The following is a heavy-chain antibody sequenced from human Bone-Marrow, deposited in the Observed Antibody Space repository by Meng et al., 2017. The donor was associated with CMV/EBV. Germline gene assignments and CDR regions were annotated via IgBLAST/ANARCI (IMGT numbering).Heavy chain of an antibody. J-gene: IGHJ4*02. Sequence: GESLKISCAASGFTFSSYGMHWVRQAPGKGLEWVAFIRYDGSNKYHADSVKGRFTISRDNSKNTLYLQMNSLRAEDTAVYYCLPAVASYWGQGTLVTVSS. CDR3: LPAVASY. V-gene: IGHV3-30*02. D-gene: IGHD2-2*01. CDR2: IRYDGSNK. CDR1: GFTFSSYG.